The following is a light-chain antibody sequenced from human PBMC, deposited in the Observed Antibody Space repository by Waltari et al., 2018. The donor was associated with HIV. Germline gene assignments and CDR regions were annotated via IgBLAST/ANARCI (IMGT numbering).Light chain of an antibody. CDR3: ASWDDSLKVVV. CDR1: SSNSGSNA. V-gene: IGLV1-44*01. J-gene: IGLJ2*01. Sequence: QSVLTQPPSAFGSPGQRLTISCSGSSSNSGSNAVNWYQHRPGKDPTLLIFGNDQRPSGVPARFSGSKSGTSASLAISGLRSEDEGEYYCASWDDSLKVVVFGGGTKLTV. CDR2: GND.